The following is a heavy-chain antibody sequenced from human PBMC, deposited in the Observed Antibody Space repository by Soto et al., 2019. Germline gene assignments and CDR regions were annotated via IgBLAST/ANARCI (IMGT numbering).Heavy chain of an antibody. CDR3: ARDSTRRGACDI. Sequence: SETLSLTCAVYNGSFSVYYWTWIRQPPGKGLEWIGEINHSGSTNYNPSLKSRVTISVDTSKNQFSLKLSSVTAADTAVYYCARDSTRRGACDIWGQGTMGTVS. V-gene: IGHV4-34*01. CDR2: INHSGST. CDR1: NGSFSVYY. D-gene: IGHD2-2*01. J-gene: IGHJ3*02.